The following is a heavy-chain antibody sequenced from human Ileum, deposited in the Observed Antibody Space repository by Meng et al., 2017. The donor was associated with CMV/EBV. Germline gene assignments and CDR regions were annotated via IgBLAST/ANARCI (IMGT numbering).Heavy chain of an antibody. CDR1: GGAFNDYH. J-gene: IGHJ4*02. CDR3: ARGIHDFWSGTYFDY. Sequence: QVHLQESDAGLAKSSKTLSLTCTVSGGAFNDYHWTWIRQSAGKGLEWIGRIASSGTTYLNPSLESRISMSVDKAKNQFSLKLISVTAADTALYFCARGIHDFWSGTYFDYWGQGLLVTVSS. D-gene: IGHD3-3*01. CDR2: IASSGTT. V-gene: IGHV4-4*07.